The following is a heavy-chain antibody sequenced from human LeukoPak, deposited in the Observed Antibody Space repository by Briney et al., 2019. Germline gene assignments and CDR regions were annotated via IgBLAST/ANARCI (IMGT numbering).Heavy chain of an antibody. Sequence: ASETLSLTCAVYGGSFSGYYWSWIRQPPGKGLEWIGEINHSGSTNYNPSLKSRVTISVDTSKNQFSLKLSSVTAADTAVYYCARATEDPDIYIPAAIFDYWGQGTLVTVSS. CDR3: ARATEDPDIYIPAAIFDY. CDR2: INHSGST. V-gene: IGHV4-34*01. J-gene: IGHJ4*02. D-gene: IGHD2-2*01. CDR1: GGSFSGYY.